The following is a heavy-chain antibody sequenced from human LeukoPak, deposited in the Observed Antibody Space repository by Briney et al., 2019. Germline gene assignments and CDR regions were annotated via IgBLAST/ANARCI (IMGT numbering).Heavy chain of an antibody. Sequence: ASVKVSCEASGGTFSSYAISWVRQAPGQGLEWMGRIIPILGIANYAQKFQGRVTITADKSTSTAYMELSSLRSEDTAVYYCAREDPYSNYELDYWGQGTLVTVSS. CDR3: AREDPYSNYELDY. V-gene: IGHV1-69*04. CDR2: IIPILGIA. D-gene: IGHD4-4*01. CDR1: GGTFSSYA. J-gene: IGHJ4*02.